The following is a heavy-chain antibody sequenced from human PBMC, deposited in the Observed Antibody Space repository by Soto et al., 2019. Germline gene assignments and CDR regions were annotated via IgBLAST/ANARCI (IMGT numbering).Heavy chain of an antibody. Sequence: EVQLVESGGGLVQPGGSLKLSCEASGFTFSASTMHWVRQASGKGLEWVGRVRTKGYGYATAYAASAEGRFTVSRDDSQNTAYLQMNSLKTEDTAIYYCTENNQAESRGRYWGQGILVSVS. CDR2: VRTKGYGYAT. D-gene: IGHD3-10*01. J-gene: IGHJ4*02. CDR1: GFTFSAST. CDR3: TENNQAESRGRY. V-gene: IGHV3-73*02.